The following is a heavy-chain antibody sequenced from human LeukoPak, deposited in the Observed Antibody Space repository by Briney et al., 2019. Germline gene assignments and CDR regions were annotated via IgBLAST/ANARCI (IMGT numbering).Heavy chain of an antibody. CDR2: ISGGGGRP. D-gene: IGHD3-3*01. CDR1: GFTFSSYA. CDR3: AKGTIFGVVNGAFDI. Sequence: GGSLRLSCAASGFTFSSYAMSWVRQAPGKGLEWVSGISGGGGRPYYADSVKGRFTISRDNSKNTLNLQMNSLRAEDTAVYYCAKGTIFGVVNGAFDIWGQGTMVTVSS. J-gene: IGHJ3*02. V-gene: IGHV3-23*01.